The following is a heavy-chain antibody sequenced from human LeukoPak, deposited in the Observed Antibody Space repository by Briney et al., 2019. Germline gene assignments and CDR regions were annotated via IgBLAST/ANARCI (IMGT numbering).Heavy chain of an antibody. V-gene: IGHV1-2*02. D-gene: IGHD3-22*01. Sequence: GASVKVSCTASVYTFTGYYMHWVRQAPGQGLEWMGWINPNSGGTNYAQKFQGRVTMTRDTSISTAYMELSRLRSDDTAVYYCGYDSSGYHYFDYWGQGTLVTVSS. CDR2: INPNSGGT. J-gene: IGHJ4*02. CDR1: VYTFTGYY. CDR3: GYDSSGYHYFDY.